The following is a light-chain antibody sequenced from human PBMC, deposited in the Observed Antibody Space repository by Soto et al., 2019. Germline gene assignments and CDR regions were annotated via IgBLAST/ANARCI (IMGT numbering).Light chain of an antibody. V-gene: IGLV2-14*01. CDR1: SSDLAGSKY. Sequence: QSALTQPASVSGSPGQSITISCTGTSSDLAGSKYVSWYQQHPGKAPKLMIYEVTYRPSGVSNRFSGSKSGNTASLTISGLQAEDEADYYCSSYTTSSTQVFGGGTKLTVL. CDR2: EVT. CDR3: SSYTTSSTQV. J-gene: IGLJ2*01.